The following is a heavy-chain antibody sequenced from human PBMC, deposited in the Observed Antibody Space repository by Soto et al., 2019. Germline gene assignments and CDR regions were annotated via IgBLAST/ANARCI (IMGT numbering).Heavy chain of an antibody. J-gene: IGHJ4*02. D-gene: IGHD1-26*01. Sequence: QMQLVQSGAEVKKTGSSVTVSCNALGNTFTYRYLHWVRQAPGQALEWMGWITPFNGDVHYAQKFQERVTITRDTSINTAYMRMSSLRSEDTAMYYCASGGAGSGPFTWELPDHWGQGTRVTVSS. CDR2: ITPFNGDV. V-gene: IGHV1-45*02. CDR3: ASGGAGSGPFTWELPDH. CDR1: GNTFTYRY.